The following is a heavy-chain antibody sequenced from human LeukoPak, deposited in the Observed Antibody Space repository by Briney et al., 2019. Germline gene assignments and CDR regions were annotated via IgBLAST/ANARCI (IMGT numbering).Heavy chain of an antibody. Sequence: GGSLRLSCAASGFTFSTYSMNWVRQAPGKGLEWVSGVGGSGRSTYYADSVKGRFTISRDNSKRTLFLQMSSLRAEDTAVYYCIKGGWGNYWTEPWGQGTLVTVSS. CDR1: GFTFSTYS. CDR3: IKGGWGNYWTEP. D-gene: IGHD3-10*01. J-gene: IGHJ5*02. CDR2: VGGSGRST. V-gene: IGHV3-23*01.